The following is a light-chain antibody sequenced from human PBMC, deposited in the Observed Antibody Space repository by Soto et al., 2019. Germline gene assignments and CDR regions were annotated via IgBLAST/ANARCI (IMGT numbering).Light chain of an antibody. Sequence: EIVMTQSPVTLSMSPGETATLSCRASVTVATNVAWYQQTPGQAPRLLIYGASNRATGIPDRFSGSGSGTDFTLTISRLQPEDFATYYCQQSYSTPSVTFGQGTRLEIK. J-gene: IGKJ5*01. CDR3: QQSYSTPSVT. CDR1: VTVATN. CDR2: GAS. V-gene: IGKV3D-15*01.